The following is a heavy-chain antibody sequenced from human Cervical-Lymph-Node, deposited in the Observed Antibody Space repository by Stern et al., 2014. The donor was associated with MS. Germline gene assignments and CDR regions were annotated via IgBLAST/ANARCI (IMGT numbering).Heavy chain of an antibody. Sequence: QVTLRESGPTVVKPTETLTLTCTFSGFSLTTGVAVGWIRQPPGNAPEWLALVIWDDDKRYSSSLQSRLTITKDSFKNQVALTMTDMDRGDSATYYCAHTLMGDYGNWYFARWGRGTLVTVSP. CDR1: GFSLTTGVA. J-gene: IGHJ2*01. V-gene: IGHV2-5*02. CDR2: VIWDDDK. D-gene: IGHD4-17*01. CDR3: AHTLMGDYGNWYFAR.